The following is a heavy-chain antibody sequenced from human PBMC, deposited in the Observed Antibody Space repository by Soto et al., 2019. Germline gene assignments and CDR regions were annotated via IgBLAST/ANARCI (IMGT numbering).Heavy chain of an antibody. Sequence: QLRLQESGPGLVKPSETLSLTCTVSGGSIGSSTYYWGWIRQPPGKGLEWIGSMYSSGNTYYNPSLKSRVTVSVDTSKNHFSLKLSSVTAADTAVYYCARMSGTYYVPDYWGQGTLVTVSS. CDR2: MYSSGNT. D-gene: IGHD1-26*01. J-gene: IGHJ4*02. V-gene: IGHV4-39*02. CDR3: ARMSGTYYVPDY. CDR1: GGSIGSSTYY.